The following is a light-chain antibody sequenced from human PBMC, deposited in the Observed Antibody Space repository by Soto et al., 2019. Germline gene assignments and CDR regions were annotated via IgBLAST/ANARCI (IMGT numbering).Light chain of an antibody. V-gene: IGKV1-9*01. CDR3: QQLNSYSIT. CDR1: QGLSSY. CDR2: AAF. Sequence: DIEFTQSPSFLSASGGDRVTITCRASQGLSSYLAWYQQKPGKAPNLLIYAAFTLQSGVPSRVSGSGSGTEFNLTRSSLQSEDFATYYCQQLNSYSITFGQGTRL. J-gene: IGKJ5*01.